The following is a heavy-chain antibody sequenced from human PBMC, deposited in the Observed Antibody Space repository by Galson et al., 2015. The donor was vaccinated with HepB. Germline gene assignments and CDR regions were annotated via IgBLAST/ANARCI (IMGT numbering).Heavy chain of an antibody. J-gene: IGHJ4*02. CDR3: ARTGSVAVAGAFDY. V-gene: IGHV4-59*08. Sequence: SETLSLTCTVSGGSISSYYWSLIRQPPGKGLEWIGYIYYSGSTNYNPSLKSRDTISVDTSKNQFSLKLSPVTAADTAVYYCARTGSVAVAGAFDYWGQGTLVTVSS. CDR2: IYYSGST. CDR1: GGSISSYY. D-gene: IGHD6-19*01.